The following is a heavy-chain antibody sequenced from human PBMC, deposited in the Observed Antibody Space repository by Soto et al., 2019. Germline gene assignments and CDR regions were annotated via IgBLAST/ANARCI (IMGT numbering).Heavy chain of an antibody. Sequence: QITLKESGPTLVKPTQTLTLTCTFSGFSLSSTRMAVGWIRQPPGKALEWLALIYCDDDKRYSPFLKSRLTIXNXTSXNQVVLTMSNMDPVDTARYYCAHIVVAGLGYYFDYWGQGTLVTVSS. D-gene: IGHD6-19*01. J-gene: IGHJ4*02. CDR3: AHIVVAGLGYYFDY. CDR1: GFSLSSTRMA. CDR2: IYCDDDK. V-gene: IGHV2-5*02.